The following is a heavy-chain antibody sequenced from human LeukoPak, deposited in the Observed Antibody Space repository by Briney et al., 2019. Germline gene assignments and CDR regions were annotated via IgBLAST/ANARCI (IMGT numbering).Heavy chain of an antibody. J-gene: IGHJ4*02. CDR3: ARGGPDYGDPFDY. Sequence: ASVKVSCKASGYTFTGYYMHWVRQAPGQGLEWMGWINTNTGNPTYAQGFTGRFVFSLDTSVSTAYLQISSLKAEDTAVYYCARGGPDYGDPFDYWGQGTLVTVSS. CDR1: GYTFTGYY. V-gene: IGHV7-4-1*02. D-gene: IGHD4-17*01. CDR2: INTNTGNP.